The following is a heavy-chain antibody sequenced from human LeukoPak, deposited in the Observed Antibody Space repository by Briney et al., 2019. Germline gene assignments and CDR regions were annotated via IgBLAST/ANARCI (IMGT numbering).Heavy chain of an antibody. Sequence: PGGSLRLSCAASGFTFSSYWMHWVRQAPGKGLVCVSYINSDGTSTSYADSVRGRFTIPRDNAKNTLYLQMNSLRAEDTAVYYCARDDWMDYWGRGTLVTVSS. J-gene: IGHJ4*02. CDR1: GFTFSSYW. CDR3: ARDDWMDY. CDR2: INSDGTST. D-gene: IGHD2-21*01. V-gene: IGHV3-74*01.